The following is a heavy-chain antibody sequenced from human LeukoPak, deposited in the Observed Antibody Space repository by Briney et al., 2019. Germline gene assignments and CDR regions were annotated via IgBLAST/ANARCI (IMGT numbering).Heavy chain of an antibody. J-gene: IGHJ4*02. D-gene: IGHD2-21*02. V-gene: IGHV3-74*01. CDR3: ARSMYCGGDCYYYFDY. CDR2: INSDGTII. Sequence: PGGSLRLSGAASGFTFSSYWMHWVRQAPGQGLVWVSRINSDGTIIGYADSVKGRFTSSRDNAKNTLYLQMNSLRADDTAVYYCARSMYCGGDCYYYFDYWGQGTLVTVAS. CDR1: GFTFSSYW.